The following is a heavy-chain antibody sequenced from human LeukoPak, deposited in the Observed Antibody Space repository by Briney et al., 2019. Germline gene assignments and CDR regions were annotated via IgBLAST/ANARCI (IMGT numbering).Heavy chain of an antibody. J-gene: IGHJ5*02. Sequence: GASVKVSCKASGYTFTGYYMHWVRQAPGQGLEWMGWINPNSGGTNYAPKFQGRVTMTRDTSISIAYMELSRLRSDDTAVYYCAREFWFDPWGQGTLVTVSS. CDR1: GYTFTGYY. CDR2: INPNSGGT. V-gene: IGHV1-2*02. CDR3: AREFWFDP.